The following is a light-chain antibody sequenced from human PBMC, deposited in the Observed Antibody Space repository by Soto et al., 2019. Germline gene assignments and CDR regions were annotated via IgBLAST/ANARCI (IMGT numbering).Light chain of an antibody. J-gene: IGKJ5*01. CDR3: QQYDTSPIT. Sequence: EIVLTQSRATLSLSPGERATLSCRASQGVGSFLAWYRQTPGQAPRLLIYDASNRAPGVPARFSGSGSGTDFTLTISSLEPEDFAVYYCQQYDTSPITFGQGTRLQIK. CDR2: DAS. V-gene: IGKV3-11*01. CDR1: QGVGSF.